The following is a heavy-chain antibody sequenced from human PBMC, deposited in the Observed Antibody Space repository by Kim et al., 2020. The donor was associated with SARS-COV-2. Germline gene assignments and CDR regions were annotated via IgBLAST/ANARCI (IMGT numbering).Heavy chain of an antibody. CDR1: GFAFSIFE. J-gene: IGHJ4*02. V-gene: IGHV3-48*03. CDR3: ARDIRSSASGSYY. D-gene: IGHD2-2*01. CDR2: ISNSGTII. Sequence: GGSLRLSCAASGFAFSIFEMHWVRQAPGKGLQWLSFISNSGTIIHYAYSVKSRFTISRDNAKNALYLQMNSLRVEDTAVYYCARDIRSSASGSYYWGQGT.